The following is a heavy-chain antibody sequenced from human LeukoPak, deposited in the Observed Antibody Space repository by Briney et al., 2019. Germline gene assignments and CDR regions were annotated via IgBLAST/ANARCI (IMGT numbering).Heavy chain of an antibody. CDR3: ARISDWSDIVVVPAALLLDY. J-gene: IGHJ4*02. D-gene: IGHD2-2*02. V-gene: IGHV1-18*01. Sequence: GASVKVSCKASGYTFTSYGISWVRQAPGQGLEWMGCISAYNGNTNYAQKLQGRVTMTTDTSTSTAYMELRSLRSDDTAVYYCARISDWSDIVVVPAALLLDYWGQGTLVTVSS. CDR1: GYTFTSYG. CDR2: ISAYNGNT.